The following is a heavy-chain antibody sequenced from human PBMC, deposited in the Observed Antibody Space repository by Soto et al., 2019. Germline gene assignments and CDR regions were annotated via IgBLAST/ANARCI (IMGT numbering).Heavy chain of an antibody. J-gene: IGHJ6*02. V-gene: IGHV1-2*02. CDR1: GYIFTGYH. Sequence: ASVKVSCKASGYIFTGYHMHWVRQAPGQGLEWMGWINPNSGGTKYAQKFQGRVTMTRDTSISTAYMELSSLRSDDTAVYYCARVSSSSGYYYYGMDVWGQGTTVTVSS. D-gene: IGHD6-6*01. CDR3: ARVSSSSGYYYYGMDV. CDR2: INPNSGGT.